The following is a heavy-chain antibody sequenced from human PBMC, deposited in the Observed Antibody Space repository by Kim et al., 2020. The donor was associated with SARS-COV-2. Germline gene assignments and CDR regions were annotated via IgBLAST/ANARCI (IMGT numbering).Heavy chain of an antibody. J-gene: IGHJ4*02. CDR1: GFTFSSYW. Sequence: GGSLRLSCAASGFTFSSYWMSWVRQAPGKGLEWVANIKQDGSEKYYVDSVKGRFTISRDNAKNSLYLQMNSLRAEDTAVYYCARARRIGAVAGHPRFGYFDYWGQGTLVTVSS. CDR3: ARARRIGAVAGHPRFGYFDY. D-gene: IGHD6-19*01. V-gene: IGHV3-7*03. CDR2: IKQDGSEK.